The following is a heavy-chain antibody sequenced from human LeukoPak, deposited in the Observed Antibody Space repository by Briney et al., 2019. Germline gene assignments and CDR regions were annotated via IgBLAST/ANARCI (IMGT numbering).Heavy chain of an antibody. CDR2: IIPILGIA. D-gene: IGHD6-13*01. V-gene: IGHV1-69*04. Sequence: ASVKVSCKASGGTFSSYAISWVRQAPGQGLEWMGRIIPILGIANYAQKFQGRVTITADKSTSTAYMELSSLRSEDTAVYYCARGHTYSSSWYWENFDYWGQGTLVTVSS. CDR1: GGTFSSYA. CDR3: ARGHTYSSSWYWENFDY. J-gene: IGHJ4*02.